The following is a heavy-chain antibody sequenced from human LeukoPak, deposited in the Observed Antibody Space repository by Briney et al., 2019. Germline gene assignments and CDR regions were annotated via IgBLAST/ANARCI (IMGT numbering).Heavy chain of an antibody. D-gene: IGHD6-19*01. V-gene: IGHV3-23*01. J-gene: IGHJ4*02. Sequence: GGCLRLSCAASGLTLSISAMTWVRHTPGKGLEWVSAISGGDASPHFAYYADSVKGRFTISKDKSKNTLFLQIDSLRVEDTAVYYCAKDVPASGWRGFDYWGQGALVTVSS. CDR1: GLTLSISA. CDR2: ISGGDASP. CDR3: AKDVPASGWRGFDY.